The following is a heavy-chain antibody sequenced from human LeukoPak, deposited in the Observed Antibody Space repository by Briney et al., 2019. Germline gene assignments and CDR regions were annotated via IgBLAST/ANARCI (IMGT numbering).Heavy chain of an antibody. Sequence: PGGSLRLSCATSEFSFSRYWMNWVRQAPGKGLVWVSRINTEGTNRTYADSVKGRFLISRDNAKNILYLQMTSLRVDDTAVYYCVGDSDISDYWGQGTLVTVSS. CDR1: EFSFSRYW. CDR3: VGDSDISDY. J-gene: IGHJ4*02. D-gene: IGHD3-3*02. V-gene: IGHV3-74*03. CDR2: INTEGTNR.